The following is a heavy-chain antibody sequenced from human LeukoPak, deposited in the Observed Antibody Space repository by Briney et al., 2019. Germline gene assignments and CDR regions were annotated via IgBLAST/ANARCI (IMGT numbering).Heavy chain of an antibody. D-gene: IGHD5-12*01. V-gene: IGHV4-39*01. CDR3: ARHCSYGYGGFDY. Sequence: SDTLSLTCTVCGGFLSGGGYYGGWIRQPPGRGLEWIGSIYYSRSAYYSPPHKSRVTISVDTYKNQFSLKLSSVTAADTAEYYCARHCSYGYGGFDYWGQGTLVTVPS. CDR1: GGFLSGGGYY. CDR2: IYYSRSA. J-gene: IGHJ4*02.